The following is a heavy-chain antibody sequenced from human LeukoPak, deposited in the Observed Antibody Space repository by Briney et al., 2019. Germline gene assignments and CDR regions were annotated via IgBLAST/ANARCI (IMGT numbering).Heavy chain of an antibody. J-gene: IGHJ3*02. CDR2: FDPEDGEI. CDR3: AADRGDYSGSYWTAFDI. CDR1: EYTLTELS. D-gene: IGHD1-26*01. Sequence: ASVKVSCTVSEYTLTELSMHCVRRAPGKGLEWLGGFDPEDGEIIYAQKFQGRVTMSDDTSTDTAYMELGSLRSDDTAVYYCAADRGDYSGSYWTAFDIWGQGTMVTVSS. V-gene: IGHV1-24*01.